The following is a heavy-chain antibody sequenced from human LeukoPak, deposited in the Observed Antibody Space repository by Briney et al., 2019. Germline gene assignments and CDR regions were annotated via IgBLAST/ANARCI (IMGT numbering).Heavy chain of an antibody. V-gene: IGHV4-4*09. CDR2: IFSSGST. Sequence: SETLSLTCSVSGGSLSPYYWSWIRQPPGKGLEWIGYIFSSGSTNYNPSLKSRVTISVDTSRNQFSLKLSSVTAADTAVYYCARRQICFDYWGQGTLVTVSS. CDR1: GGSLSPYY. CDR3: ARRQICFDY. D-gene: IGHD2/OR15-2a*01. J-gene: IGHJ4*02.